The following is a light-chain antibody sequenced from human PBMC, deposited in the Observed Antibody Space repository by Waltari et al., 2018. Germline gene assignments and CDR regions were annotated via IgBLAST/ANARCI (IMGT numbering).Light chain of an antibody. CDR3: QQYHSVPLT. Sequence: DIHLTQSPSSLSAPVGDRVTITCQASQDIKKSLNWFHQKAGNAPKVLIFDASNSQTGAPSRFSGSGSGTDFTFIISSLQPEDMGTYYCQQYHSVPLTFGGGTKVEIK. CDR1: QDIKKS. J-gene: IGKJ4*01. V-gene: IGKV1-33*01. CDR2: DAS.